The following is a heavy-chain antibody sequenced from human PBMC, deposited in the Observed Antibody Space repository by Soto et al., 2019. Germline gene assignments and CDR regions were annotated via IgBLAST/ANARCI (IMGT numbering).Heavy chain of an antibody. CDR2: ISGSGGST. CDR1: GFTFSSYA. J-gene: IGHJ6*03. D-gene: IGHD6-13*01. CDR3: AKDLGYSRSLYRNKLDDYYYYYRDV. V-gene: IGHV3-23*01. Sequence: EVQLLESGGGLVQPGGSLRLSCAASGFTFSSYAMSWVRQAPGKGLEWVSAISGSGGSTYYADSVKGRFTISRDNSKNTLYLQMNSLRAEDTAVYYCAKDLGYSRSLYRNKLDDYYYYYRDVWGKGTTVTVSS.